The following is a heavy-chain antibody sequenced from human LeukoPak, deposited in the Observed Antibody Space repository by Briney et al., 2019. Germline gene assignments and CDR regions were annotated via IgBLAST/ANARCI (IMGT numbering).Heavy chain of an antibody. V-gene: IGHV3-21*01. Sequence: GGSLRLSCAASGFTFNTYSMNWVRQAPGKGLEWVSSVSSHSRDIYYADSVKGRFTISRDNAKNSLHLQMNSLRAEDTAVYYCARDDRDISSYRFDYWGHGTLVTVSS. J-gene: IGHJ4*01. D-gene: IGHD6-6*01. CDR3: ARDDRDISSYRFDY. CDR2: VSSHSRDI. CDR1: GFTFNTYS.